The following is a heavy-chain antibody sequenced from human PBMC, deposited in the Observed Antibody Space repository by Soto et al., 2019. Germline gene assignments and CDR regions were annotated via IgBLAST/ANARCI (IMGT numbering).Heavy chain of an antibody. D-gene: IGHD6-13*01. Sequence: GGSLRLSCAASGFSFSKHGMHWVRQAPGKGLEWVAVISNGGTDKYHADSVKGRFTISRDNSKNTLYLQMNSLRVEDTAIYYCAKDGDVAAAGYYFDYWGQGTLVTVSS. CDR3: AKDGDVAAAGYYFDY. J-gene: IGHJ4*02. V-gene: IGHV3-30*18. CDR2: ISNGGTDK. CDR1: GFSFSKHG.